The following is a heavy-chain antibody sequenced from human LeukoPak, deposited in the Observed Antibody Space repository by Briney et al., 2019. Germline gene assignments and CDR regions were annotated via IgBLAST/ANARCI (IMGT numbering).Heavy chain of an antibody. CDR3: ARERKTYYDFWSGYYDAFDI. J-gene: IGHJ3*02. Sequence: SETLSLTCTVSGGSIRSSYYYWGWIRQPPGKGLEWIGSIYDSGSTYYNPSLKSRVTISVDTSKNQFSLKLSSVTAADTAVYYCARERKTYYDFWSGYYDAFDIWGQGTMVTVSS. V-gene: IGHV4-39*07. CDR1: GGSIRSSYYY. D-gene: IGHD3-3*01. CDR2: IYDSGST.